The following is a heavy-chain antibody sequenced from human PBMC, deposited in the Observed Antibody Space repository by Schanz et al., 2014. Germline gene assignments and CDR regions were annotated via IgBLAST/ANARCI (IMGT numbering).Heavy chain of an antibody. J-gene: IGHJ4*02. CDR2: ISSSASTIQYA. CDR3: ARDPDPPIAAKGQNFDY. CDR1: GFTFSDYY. V-gene: IGHV3-11*01. Sequence: QVQLVESGGGLVKPGGSLRLSCAASGFTFSDYYMTWIRQAPGKGLEWVSYISSSASTIQYADYTDSVKGRFTISRDNAKNSLYLQMNSLRAEDTAVYYCARDPDPPIAAKGQNFDYWGQGTLVAVSS. D-gene: IGHD6-13*01.